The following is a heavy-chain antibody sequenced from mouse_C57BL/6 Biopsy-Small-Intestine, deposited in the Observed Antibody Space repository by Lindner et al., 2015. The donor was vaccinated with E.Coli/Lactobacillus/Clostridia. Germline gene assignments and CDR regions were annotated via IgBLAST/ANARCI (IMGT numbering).Heavy chain of an antibody. CDR3: ARFAHDNSFSYYGMDV. V-gene: IGHV1-64*01. CDR1: GGTFSSDS. CDR2: IIPMFYTA. D-gene: IGHD1-1*01. J-gene: IGHJ1*01. Sequence: SVKVSCKASGGTFSSDSINWVRQAPGQGPEWMGGIIPMFYTAKYAQKFEGRVTIIADKSASTAYLELNSLTSEDTAVYYCARFAHDNSFSYYGMDVWGQGTAVTVSS.